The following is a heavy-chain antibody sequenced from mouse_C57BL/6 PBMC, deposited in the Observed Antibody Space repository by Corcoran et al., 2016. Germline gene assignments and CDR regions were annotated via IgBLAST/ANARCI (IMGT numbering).Heavy chain of an antibody. J-gene: IGHJ2*01. Sequence: QVQLQQSGPELVKPGASVKISCKASGYSFTSYYIHWVKQRPGQGLEWIGWIYPGSGNTKYNEKFKGKATLTADTSSSTAYMQLSSLTSEDSAVYYCARALISHFDYWGQGTTLTVSS. CDR1: GYSFTSYY. CDR3: ARALISHFDY. CDR2: IYPGSGNT. V-gene: IGHV1-66*01.